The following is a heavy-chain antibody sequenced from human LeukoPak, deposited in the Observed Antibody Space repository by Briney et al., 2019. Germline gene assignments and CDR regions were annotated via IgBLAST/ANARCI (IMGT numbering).Heavy chain of an antibody. V-gene: IGHV1-69*05. CDR3: ARVEHDFWSGYYGWFDP. CDR2: IIPIFGTA. Sequence: ASVKVSCKASGGTFSSYAISWVRQAPGQGLEWMGGIIPIFGTANYAQKFQGRVTITTDESTSTAYMELSSLRSEDTAVYYCARVEHDFWSGYYGWFDPWGQGTLVTVSS. D-gene: IGHD3-3*01. CDR1: GGTFSSYA. J-gene: IGHJ5*02.